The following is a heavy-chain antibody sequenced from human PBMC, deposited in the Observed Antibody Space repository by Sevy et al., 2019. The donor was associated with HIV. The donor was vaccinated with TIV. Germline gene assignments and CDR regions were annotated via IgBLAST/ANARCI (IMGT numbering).Heavy chain of an antibody. CDR2: ISGSGGST. CDR1: GFTFSSYA. J-gene: IGHJ4*02. Sequence: GGSLILSCAASGFTFSSYAMSLVRQAPGKGLEWVSAISGSGGSTYYADSVKGRFTISRDNSKNTLYLQMNSLRAEDTAVYYCATALRQHNDYWGQGTLVTVSS. D-gene: IGHD1-1*01. V-gene: IGHV3-23*01. CDR3: ATALRQHNDY.